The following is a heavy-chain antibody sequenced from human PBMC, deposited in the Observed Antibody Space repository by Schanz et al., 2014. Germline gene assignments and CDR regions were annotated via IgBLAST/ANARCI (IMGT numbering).Heavy chain of an antibody. CDR2: ISGSGGST. CDR1: GFTISSYS. Sequence: EVHLVESGGGLVKRGGSLRLSCAASGFTISSYSMNWVRQAPGKGLEWVSGISGSGGSTYYADSVKGRFTISRDNSKNTLYLHMNTLRSEDTAVYYCAKDSTHIDIVLVPTAIDYWGQGTLVTVSS. J-gene: IGHJ4*02. CDR3: AKDSTHIDIVLVPTAIDY. D-gene: IGHD2-2*01. V-gene: IGHV3-23*04.